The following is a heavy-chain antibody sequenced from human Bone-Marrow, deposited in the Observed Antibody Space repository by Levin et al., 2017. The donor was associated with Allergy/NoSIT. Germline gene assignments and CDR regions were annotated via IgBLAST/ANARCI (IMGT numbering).Heavy chain of an antibody. CDR3: ATGYCSSTSCYYYFYYLDV. J-gene: IGHJ6*03. D-gene: IGHD2-2*01. Sequence: GESLKISCAASGFTFYDTWMNWVRQAPGKGLEWIGRIKTETDGGTTDYAAPVKGRFTISRDDSKNTLYLQMNSLKTEDTAVYYCATGYCSSTSCYYYFYYLDVWGKGTTVTVSS. CDR2: IKTETDGGTT. V-gene: IGHV3-15*01. CDR1: GFTFYDTW.